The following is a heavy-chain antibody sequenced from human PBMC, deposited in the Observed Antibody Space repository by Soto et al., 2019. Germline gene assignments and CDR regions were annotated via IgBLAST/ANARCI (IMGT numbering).Heavy chain of an antibody. CDR1: GGSISDGAYY. D-gene: IGHD2-21*01. CDR3: ASGLSGDKVDQ. Sequence: SETLSLTCTVSGGSISDGAYYWSWIRQPPGKGLEWIGHIYDSGNTYNNPSLKSRLTISVDTSKNHFSLNLNSVTAADTAVYYCASGLSGDKVDQWGQGTLVPVSS. J-gene: IGHJ4*02. V-gene: IGHV4-30-4*01. CDR2: IYDSGNT.